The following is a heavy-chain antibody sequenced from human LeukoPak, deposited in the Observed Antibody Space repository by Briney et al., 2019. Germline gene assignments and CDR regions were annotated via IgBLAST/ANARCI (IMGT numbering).Heavy chain of an antibody. J-gene: IGHJ6*02. D-gene: IGHD3-3*01. Sequence: TSETLSLTCTVSGGSISSGGYYWSWIRQPPGKGLEWIGEINHSGSTNYNPSLKSRVTISVDTSKNQFSLKLSSVTAADTAVYYCASRTHGYDFWSGYYTWDYYYYGMDVWGQGTTVTVSS. V-gene: IGHV4-39*07. CDR3: ASRTHGYDFWSGYYTWDYYYYGMDV. CDR1: GGSISSGGYY. CDR2: INHSGST.